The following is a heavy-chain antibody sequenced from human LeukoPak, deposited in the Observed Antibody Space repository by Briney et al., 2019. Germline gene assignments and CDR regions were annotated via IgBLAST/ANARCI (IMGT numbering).Heavy chain of an antibody. J-gene: IGHJ3*02. CDR2: IYSGGST. CDR3: ARSDITMVRGVMEAFDI. CDR1: GFTVSSNY. V-gene: IGHV3-66*01. D-gene: IGHD3-10*01. Sequence: GGSLRLSCAASGFTVSSNYMSWVRQAPGKGLEWVSVIYSGGSTYYADSVKGRFTISRDNSMNTLYLQMNSLRAEDTAVYYCARSDITMVRGVMEAFDIWGQGTMVTVSS.